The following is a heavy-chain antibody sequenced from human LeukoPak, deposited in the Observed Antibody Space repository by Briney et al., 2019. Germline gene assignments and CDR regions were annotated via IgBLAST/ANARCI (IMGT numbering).Heavy chain of an antibody. D-gene: IGHD3-22*01. J-gene: IGHJ4*02. V-gene: IGHV3-7*01. CDR3: ARRQGSYFDTSGYYYG. CDR2: IKQDGSEK. Sequence: PGGSLRLSCAASGFTFSSYWMSWVRQAPGKGLEWVANIKQDGSEKYYVDSVKGRFTISRDNAKNSLYMQMNSLRAEDTAVYYCARRQGSYFDTSGYYYGWGQGTLVTVSS. CDR1: GFTFSSYW.